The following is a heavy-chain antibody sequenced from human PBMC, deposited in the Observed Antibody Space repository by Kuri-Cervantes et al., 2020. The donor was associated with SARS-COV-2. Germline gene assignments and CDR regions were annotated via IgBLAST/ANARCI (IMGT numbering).Heavy chain of an antibody. J-gene: IGHJ4*02. Sequence: GSLRLSCTVSGGSISSYYWSWIRQPPGKGLEWIGYIYYSGSTYYNPSLKSRVTISVDTSKNQFSLKLSSVTAADTAVYYCARTLRFLEWFFDYWGQGTLVTVSS. CDR1: GGSISSYY. CDR2: IYYSGST. CDR3: ARTLRFLEWFFDY. D-gene: IGHD3-3*01. V-gene: IGHV4-59*08.